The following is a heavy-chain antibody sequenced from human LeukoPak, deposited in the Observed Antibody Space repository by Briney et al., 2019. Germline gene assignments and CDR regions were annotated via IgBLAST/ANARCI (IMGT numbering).Heavy chain of an antibody. CDR3: ARGFRDTAMFLDY. CDR1: GFTLSSYE. D-gene: IGHD5-18*01. V-gene: IGHV3-48*03. J-gene: IGHJ4*02. CDR2: ISSSSSNV. Sequence: PGGSLRLSCAASGFTLSSYEMNWVRQAPGKGLEWISSISSSSSNVYYAASVRGRFTISRDNAENSLYLQLNTMRAEDTAVYYCARGFRDTAMFLDYWGQGTLVTVSS.